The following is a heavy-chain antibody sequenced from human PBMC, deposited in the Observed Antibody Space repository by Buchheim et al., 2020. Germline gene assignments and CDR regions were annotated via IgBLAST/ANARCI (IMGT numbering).Heavy chain of an antibody. CDR3: TIMTIVRVIVVVPPTVDY. J-gene: IGHJ4*02. Sequence: EVQLVESGGGLVKPGGSLRLSCAASGFTFTNAWMNWVRQAPGKGLEWVGRIRSKTDGGTTDYAAPVKGRFTISRDDPKNTLYLQMNSLKTEDTAVYYCTIMTIVRVIVVVPPTVDYWGQGTL. CDR1: GFTFTNAW. CDR2: IRSKTDGGTT. D-gene: IGHD3-22*01. V-gene: IGHV3-15*07.